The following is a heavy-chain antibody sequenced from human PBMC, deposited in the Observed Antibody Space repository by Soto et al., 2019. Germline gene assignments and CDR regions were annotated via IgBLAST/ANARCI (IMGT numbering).Heavy chain of an antibody. D-gene: IGHD1-20*01. Sequence: GGSLRLSCAASGFTFSDYYMSWIRQAPGKGLEWVSYISSSSSYTNYADSVKGRFTISRDNAKNSLYLQMNSLRAEDTAVYYCARQTPRSNWNPPSSDYWGQGTLVTVSS. CDR3: ARQTPRSNWNPPSSDY. J-gene: IGHJ4*02. CDR1: GFTFSDYY. V-gene: IGHV3-11*06. CDR2: ISSSSSYT.